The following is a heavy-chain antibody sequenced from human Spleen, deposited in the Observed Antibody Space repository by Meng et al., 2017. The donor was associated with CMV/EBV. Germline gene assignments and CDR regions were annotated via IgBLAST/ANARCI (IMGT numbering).Heavy chain of an antibody. CDR2: INHSGST. J-gene: IGHJ6*02. D-gene: IGHD2-15*01. V-gene: IGHV4-34*01. CDR3: ARGPVTRVAYYYGMDV. CDR1: GGSISSYY. Sequence: GSLRLSCTVSGGSISSYYWSWIRQPPGKGLEWIGEINHSGSTNYNPSLKSRVTISVDTSKNQFSLKPSSVTAADTAVYYCARGPVTRVAYYYGMDVWGQGTTVTVSS.